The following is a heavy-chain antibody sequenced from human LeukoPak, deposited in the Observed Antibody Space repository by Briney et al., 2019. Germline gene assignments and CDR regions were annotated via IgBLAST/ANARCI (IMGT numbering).Heavy chain of an antibody. CDR2: IYTSGSS. J-gene: IGHJ5*02. Sequence: SETLSLTCTVSGGSISIYYWIWIRQPAGKGLEWIGRIYTSGSSNYNPSLKSRVTISVDTSKNQFSLKLSSVTAADTAMYYCARVRVAARPFNWFDPWGQGTLVTVSS. V-gene: IGHV4-4*07. D-gene: IGHD6-6*01. CDR3: ARVRVAARPFNWFDP. CDR1: GGSISIYY.